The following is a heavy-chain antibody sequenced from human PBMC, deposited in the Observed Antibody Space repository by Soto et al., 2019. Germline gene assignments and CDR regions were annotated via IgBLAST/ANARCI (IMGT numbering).Heavy chain of an antibody. CDR2: ISSDGSNK. CDR3: AKPSGRCSGGSCYSAVYFDH. CDR1: GFTFSNYG. J-gene: IGHJ4*02. Sequence: GGSLRLSCAASGFTFSNYGMHWVRQAPGKGLEWVALISSDGSNKKYAESVKGRFTISRDNSKNAMYLQMNSLRDEDTAVYFCAKPSGRCSGGSCYSAVYFDHWGQGTLVTVSS. V-gene: IGHV3-30*18. D-gene: IGHD2-15*01.